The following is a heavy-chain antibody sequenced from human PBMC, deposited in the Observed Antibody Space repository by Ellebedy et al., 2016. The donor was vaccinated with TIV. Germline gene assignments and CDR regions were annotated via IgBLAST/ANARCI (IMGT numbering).Heavy chain of an antibody. CDR3: TKDSGWEHEY. CDR1: GFAFSANG. J-gene: IGHJ4*02. CDR2: IDGSENT. V-gene: IGHV3-23*01. D-gene: IGHD3-10*01. Sequence: PGGSLRLSCAASGFAFSANGMSRVRQAPGKGLEWVSGIDGSENTDYGDSVKGRFTISRDISKNTLYLQMNSLRAGDTALYYCTKDSGWEHEYWGQGTLVTISS.